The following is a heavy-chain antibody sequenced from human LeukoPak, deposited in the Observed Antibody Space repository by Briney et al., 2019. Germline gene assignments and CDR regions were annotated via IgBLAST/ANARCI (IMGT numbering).Heavy chain of an antibody. D-gene: IGHD4-17*01. CDR1: GFTFSSYA. V-gene: IGHV3-23*01. Sequence: GGSLRLSCAASGFTFSSYAMSWVRQAPGKGLEWVSAISGSGGSTYYADSVKGRFTLSRDNSKDTLYLQMNSLRAEDTAVYYCAKFYGDFYYFDYWGQGTLSPSPQ. CDR2: ISGSGGST. J-gene: IGHJ4*02. CDR3: AKFYGDFYYFDY.